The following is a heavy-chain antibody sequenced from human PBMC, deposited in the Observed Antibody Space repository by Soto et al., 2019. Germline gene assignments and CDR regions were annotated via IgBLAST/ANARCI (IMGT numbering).Heavy chain of an antibody. CDR3: AREPSSDTSGYDY. CDR2: IYYSGST. J-gene: IGHJ4*02. D-gene: IGHD3-22*01. CDR1: GGSINSGTYY. Sequence: SETLSLTCTVSGGSINSGTYYWTWIRHHPGKGLEWIGFIYYSGSTYHNPSLKSRVTISVDTSKNQFSLRLTSVTAADTAVYYCAREPSSDTSGYDYWGQGTLVTVSS. V-gene: IGHV4-31*03.